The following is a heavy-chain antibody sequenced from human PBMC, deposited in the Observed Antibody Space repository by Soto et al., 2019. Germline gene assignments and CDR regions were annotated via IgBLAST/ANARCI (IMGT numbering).Heavy chain of an antibody. CDR2: INQSGST. D-gene: IGHD6-13*01. Sequence: SETLSLTCSVYGGSFSSFFWSWMRQPPGKGLEWIGEINQSGSTNYNPSLESRVTISLDTSKKESSLKLSSVTAADTAVYYCARERRVVGGYSSSWYDYFDSWGQGTLVTVSS. J-gene: IGHJ4*02. V-gene: IGHV4-34*01. CDR3: ARERRVVGGYSSSWYDYFDS. CDR1: GGSFSSFF.